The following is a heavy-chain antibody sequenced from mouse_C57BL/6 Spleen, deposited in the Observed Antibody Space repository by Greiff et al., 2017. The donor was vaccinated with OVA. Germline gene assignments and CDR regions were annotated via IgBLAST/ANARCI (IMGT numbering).Heavy chain of an antibody. J-gene: IGHJ2*01. Sequence: VQLQQSGPELVKPGASVKISCKASGYAFSSSWMNWVKQRPGKGLEWIGRIYPGDGDTNYNGKFKGKATLTADKSSSTAYMQLSSLTSEDAAVYFCARGGNYDDGAPFDYWGQGTTLTVSS. D-gene: IGHD2-4*01. CDR1: GYAFSSSW. V-gene: IGHV1-82*01. CDR3: ARGGNYDDGAPFDY. CDR2: IYPGDGDT.